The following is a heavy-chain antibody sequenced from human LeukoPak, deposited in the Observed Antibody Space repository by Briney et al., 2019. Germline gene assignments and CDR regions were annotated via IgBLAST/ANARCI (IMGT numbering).Heavy chain of an antibody. CDR3: ARDGYDILTGYYYSAFDL. CDR1: GYTFSNYA. CDR2: INTNTGKP. V-gene: IGHV7-4-1*02. J-gene: IGHJ3*01. D-gene: IGHD3-9*01. Sequence: GASVKVSCKASGYTFSNYAMNWVRQAPGQGLEGMGWINTNTGKPTYAQGFKGQFVFSLDTSVNTAYLQISSLKAEDTAVYYCARDGYDILTGYYYSAFDLWGQGTMVTVSS.